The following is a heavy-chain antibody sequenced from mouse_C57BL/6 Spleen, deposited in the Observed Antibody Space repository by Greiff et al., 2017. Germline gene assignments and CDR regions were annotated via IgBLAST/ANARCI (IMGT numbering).Heavy chain of an antibody. J-gene: IGHJ1*03. V-gene: IGHV1-80*01. D-gene: IGHD1-1*01. CDR1: GYAFSSYW. Sequence: QVQLQQSGAELVKPGASVKISCKASGYAFSSYWMNWVKQRPGKGLEWIGQIYPGDGDTNYNGKFKGKATLTADKSSSTAYMQLSSLTSEDSAVYFCARGAYYGSSYWYFDVWGTGTTVTVSS. CDR2: IYPGDGDT. CDR3: ARGAYYGSSYWYFDV.